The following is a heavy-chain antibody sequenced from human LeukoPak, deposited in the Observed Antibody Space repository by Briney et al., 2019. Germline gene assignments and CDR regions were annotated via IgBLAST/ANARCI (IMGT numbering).Heavy chain of an antibody. D-gene: IGHD3-22*01. V-gene: IGHV4-30-2*01. CDR1: GGSISSGGYS. CDR2: IYHSGST. Sequence: SETQSLTCAVSGGSISSGGYSWSWIRQPPGKGLEWIGYIYHSGSTYYNPSLKSRVTISVDRSKNQFSLKLSSVTAADTAVYYCARERYDSSGYYLDYWGQGTLVTVSS. CDR3: ARERYDSSGYYLDY. J-gene: IGHJ4*02.